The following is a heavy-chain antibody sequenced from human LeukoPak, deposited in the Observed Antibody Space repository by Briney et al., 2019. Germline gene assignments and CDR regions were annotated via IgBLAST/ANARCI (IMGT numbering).Heavy chain of an antibody. D-gene: IGHD4-23*01. CDR1: GFAFSNYG. CDR3: AKDLGATVVTPGFDP. V-gene: IGHV3-23*02. J-gene: IGHJ5*02. CDR2: ITGGGDTT. Sequence: PGGSLRLSCAASGFAFSNYGMNWVRQAPGKGLEWVSGITGGGDTTFYGESVKGRFTISRDNSKNTLYLQMNSLRAEDTAVYYCAKDLGATVVTPGFDPWGQGTLVTVSS.